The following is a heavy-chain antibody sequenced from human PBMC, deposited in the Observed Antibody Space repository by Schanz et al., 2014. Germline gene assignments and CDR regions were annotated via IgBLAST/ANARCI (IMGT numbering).Heavy chain of an antibody. CDR1: GFSFSSYS. CDR2: ISGSGDNT. D-gene: IGHD1-26*01. V-gene: IGHV3-23*04. CDR3: VKDLQRELLRDDHYYGMDV. Sequence: EVQLVESGGGLVQPGESLRLSCAVSGFSFSSYSMSWVRQAPGKGLEWVSAISGSGDNTFYADSVRGRFTISRDNSRNTLYLQMNSLRAEDTAVYYCVKDLQRELLRDDHYYGMDVWGQGTTVTVSS. J-gene: IGHJ6*02.